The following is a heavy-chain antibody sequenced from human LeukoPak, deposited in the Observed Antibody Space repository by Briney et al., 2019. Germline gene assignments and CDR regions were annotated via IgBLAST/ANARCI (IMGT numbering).Heavy chain of an antibody. D-gene: IGHD3-22*01. CDR3: ASEAYYYDSSDYYFPGGFDY. CDR1: GFTSCVDS. Sequence: GRCLRLSCAPSGFTSCVDSTGWVRQAPGGGLGWGSYISSSGNTIYYADSVKSRFTISSDNPKNSLYLQMNSLRAEDTAVYYCASEAYYYDSSDYYFPGGFDYWGQGTLVTVSS. J-gene: IGHJ4*02. V-gene: IGHV3-11*01. CDR2: ISSSGNTI.